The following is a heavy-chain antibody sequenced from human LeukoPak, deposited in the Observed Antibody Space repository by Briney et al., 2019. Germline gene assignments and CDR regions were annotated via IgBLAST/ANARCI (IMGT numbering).Heavy chain of an antibody. CDR1: GGSISSGGYY. CDR3: ARHARFSIAAARFDY. D-gene: IGHD6-13*01. V-gene: IGHV4-30-2*01. Sequence: PSETLSLTCTVSGGSISSGGYYWSWIRQPPGKGLEWIGYIYHSGSTYYNPSLKSRVTISVDTSKNQFSLKLSSVTAADTAVYYCARHARFSIAAARFDYWGQGTLVTVSS. CDR2: IYHSGST. J-gene: IGHJ4*02.